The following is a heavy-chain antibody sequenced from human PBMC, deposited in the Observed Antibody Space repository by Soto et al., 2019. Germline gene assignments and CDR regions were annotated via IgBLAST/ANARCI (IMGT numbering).Heavy chain of an antibody. CDR1: GFTFSTYS. CDR3: TRPGGDPDY. J-gene: IGHJ4*02. D-gene: IGHD3-10*01. CDR2: ISSSSSHI. Sequence: EVQLVESGGGLVKPGGSLRLSCAASGFTFSTYSMNWVRQAPGKGLEWVSSISSSSSHIYYADSLKGRFTISRDNAKNSLYLQMNSLRAEGTAVYYCTRPGGDPDYWGQGTLVTVSS. V-gene: IGHV3-21*01.